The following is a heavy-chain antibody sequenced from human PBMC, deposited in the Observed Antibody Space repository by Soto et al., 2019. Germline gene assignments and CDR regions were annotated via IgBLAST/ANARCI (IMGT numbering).Heavy chain of an antibody. CDR1: GFTLSAYS. V-gene: IGHV3-48*02. D-gene: IGHD3-16*01. CDR3: ARPHLDIPTYYGLDV. J-gene: IGHJ6*02. CDR2: INSGSDTI. Sequence: EVQLVESGGGLVQPGGSLRLSCAASGFTLSAYSMNWVRQAPGKGLEWISCINSGSDTIYYGDSVKGRFTISRDNAKTALSLQRNSMRYDDTAVYYCARPHLDIPTYYGLDVWGQGTTGTVSS.